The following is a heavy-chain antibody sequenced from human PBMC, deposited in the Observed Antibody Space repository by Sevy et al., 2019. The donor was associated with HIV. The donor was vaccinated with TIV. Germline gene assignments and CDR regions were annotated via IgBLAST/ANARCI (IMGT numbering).Heavy chain of an antibody. V-gene: IGHV4-59*01. D-gene: IGHD3-22*01. CDR3: ARGGGIYYDSRGFHPQYYFDS. Sequence: ETLSLTCAVSGGSINNFFWSWIRQSPGKGLEWIGYVYDSGNSEYNPSLRSRVTISVDTSKKQFSLKLSSVTAADTAVYYCARGGGIYYDSRGFHPQYYFDSWGQGTLVTVSS. J-gene: IGHJ4*02. CDR2: VYDSGNS. CDR1: GGSINNFF.